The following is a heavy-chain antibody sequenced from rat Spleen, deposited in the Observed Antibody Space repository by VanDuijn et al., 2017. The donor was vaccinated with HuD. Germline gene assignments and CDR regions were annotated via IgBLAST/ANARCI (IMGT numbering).Heavy chain of an antibody. V-gene: IGHV2-43*01. Sequence: QVRLKESGPGLVQPSQTLSLTCTVSGFSLTTHHVSWVRQPPGKSLVWMGIIWAGGGTNYNSAVKSRLSISRDTSKSQVFLKMNSLQTEDTATYYCARDRGVTMMVPLMDAWGQGTSVTVSS. CDR3: ARDRGVTMMVPLMDA. D-gene: IGHD1-12*03. CDR2: IWAGGGT. CDR1: GFSLTTHH. J-gene: IGHJ4*01.